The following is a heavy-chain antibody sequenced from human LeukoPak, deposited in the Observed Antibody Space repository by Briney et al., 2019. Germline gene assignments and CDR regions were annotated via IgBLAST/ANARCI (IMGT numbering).Heavy chain of an antibody. CDR1: GFTFSSYG. V-gene: IGHV3-33*01. D-gene: IGHD5-18*01. CDR3: ARDWLDTAFDY. J-gene: IGHJ4*02. Sequence: GGSLRLSCAASGFTFSSYGMHWVRQAPGKGLEWVAVIWYDGSNKYYADSVKGRFTISRDNSKNTLYLQMNSLRVEDTAVYYCARDWLDTAFDYWGQGTLVTVSS. CDR2: IWYDGSNK.